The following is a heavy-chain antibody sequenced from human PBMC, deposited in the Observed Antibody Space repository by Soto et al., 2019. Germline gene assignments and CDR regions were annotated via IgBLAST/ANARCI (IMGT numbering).Heavy chain of an antibody. CDR1: GFTFSSYG. J-gene: IGHJ6*02. D-gene: IGHD6-13*01. Sequence: GGSLRLSCAASGFTFSSYGMHWVRQAPGKGLEWVAVISDDGSDKYYVDSVKGRFTISRDNSKNTLYLQMNSLRVEDTAVYYCARQGGAAAGTYYYYGMDVCGQGTTVTVSS. V-gene: IGHV3-30*03. CDR2: ISDDGSDK. CDR3: ARQGGAAAGTYYYYGMDV.